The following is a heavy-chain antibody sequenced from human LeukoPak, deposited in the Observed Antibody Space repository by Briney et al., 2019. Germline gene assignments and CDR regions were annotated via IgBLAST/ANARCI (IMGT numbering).Heavy chain of an antibody. CDR2: INPSGGST. Sequence: ASVKVSCKASGYTFTSYYMHWVRQAPGQGLEWMGIINPSGGSTSYAQKFQGRVTMTRDTSTSTVYMELSSLRSEDTAVYYCASQWFGELDASDQWGQGTLVTVSS. D-gene: IGHD3-10*01. CDR3: ASQWFGELDASDQ. V-gene: IGHV1-46*03. CDR1: GYTFTSYY. J-gene: IGHJ5*02.